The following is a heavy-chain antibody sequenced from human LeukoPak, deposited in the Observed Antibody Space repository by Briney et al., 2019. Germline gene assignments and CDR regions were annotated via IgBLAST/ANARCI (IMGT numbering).Heavy chain of an antibody. CDR3: AKDIWAGVQLDPYYYYGMDV. D-gene: IGHD1-1*01. CDR2: ISWDGGST. J-gene: IGHJ6*02. V-gene: IGHV3-43*01. Sequence: GGSLRLSCAASGFTFDDYTMHWVRQAPGKGLEWVSLISWDGGSTYYADSVKGRFTISRDNSKNSLYLQMNSLRTEDTALYYCAKDIWAGVQLDPYYYYGMDVWGQGTTVTVSS. CDR1: GFTFDDYT.